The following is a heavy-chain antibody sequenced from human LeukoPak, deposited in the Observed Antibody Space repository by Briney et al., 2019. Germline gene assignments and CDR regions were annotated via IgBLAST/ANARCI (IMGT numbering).Heavy chain of an antibody. CDR1: EFTLSNYG. Sequence: TGGSLRLSCAASEFTLSNYGMHWVRQAPGKGLEWVSSISSSSSYIYYADSVKGRFTISRDNAKNSLYLQMNSLRAEDTAVYYCARGVAYHFDIWGQGTMVTVSS. J-gene: IGHJ3*02. CDR3: ARGVAYHFDI. V-gene: IGHV3-21*01. CDR2: ISSSSSYI. D-gene: IGHD2-2*01.